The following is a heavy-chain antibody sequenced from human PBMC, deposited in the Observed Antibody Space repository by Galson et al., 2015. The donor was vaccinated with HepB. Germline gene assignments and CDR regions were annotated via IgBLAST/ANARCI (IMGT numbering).Heavy chain of an antibody. D-gene: IGHD6-6*01. CDR3: TCSSSSKNYDY. J-gene: IGHJ4*02. CDR1: GFTFSGSA. V-gene: IGHV3-73*01. CDR2: IRSKANSYAT. Sequence: SLRLSCAASGFTFSGSAMHWVRQASGKGLEWVGRIRSKANSYATAYAASVKGRFTISRDDSKNTAYLQMNSLKTEDTAVYYCTCSSSSKNYDYWGQGTLVTVSS.